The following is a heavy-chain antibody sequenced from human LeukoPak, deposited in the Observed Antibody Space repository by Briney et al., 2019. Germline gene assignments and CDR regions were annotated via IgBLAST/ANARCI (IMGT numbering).Heavy chain of an antibody. CDR2: INHSGST. Sequence: PSETLSLTCAVYGGSFSGYYWSWIRQPPGKGLEWLGEINHSGSTNYNPSLKSRVTISVDTSKNQFSLKLSSVTAADTAVYYCARGGPYDFWSGYQRPPYYYYGMDVWGQGTTVTVSS. V-gene: IGHV4-34*01. CDR1: GGSFSGYY. J-gene: IGHJ6*02. D-gene: IGHD3-3*01. CDR3: ARGGPYDFWSGYQRPPYYYYGMDV.